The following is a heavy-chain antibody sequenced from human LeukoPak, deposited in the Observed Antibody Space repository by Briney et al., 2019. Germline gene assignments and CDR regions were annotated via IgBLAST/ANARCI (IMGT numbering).Heavy chain of an antibody. CDR1: GYTFTTYW. CDR3: ARRGASGSPHFDY. Sequence: GESLKISCKGSGYTFTTYWIGWVRQMPGKGLEWMGSIYLGDSDTRYSPSFQGQVTISADKSITTAYLQWSSLKASDTAMYYCARRGASGSPHFDYWGQGTLVTVSS. J-gene: IGHJ4*02. CDR2: IYLGDSDT. D-gene: IGHD3-10*01. V-gene: IGHV5-51*01.